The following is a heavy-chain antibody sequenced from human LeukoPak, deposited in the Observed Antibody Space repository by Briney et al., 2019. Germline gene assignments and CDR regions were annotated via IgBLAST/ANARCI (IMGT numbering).Heavy chain of an antibody. Sequence: SQTLSLTCTVSGGSISSGDYYWSWIRQPPGKGLEWIGYIYYSGSTYYDPSLKSRVTISVDTSKNQFSLKLSSVTAADTAVYYCARERESNLTGYYPSYFDYRGQGTLVTVSS. CDR3: ARERESNLTGYYPSYFDY. CDR1: GGSISSGDYY. D-gene: IGHD3-9*01. J-gene: IGHJ4*02. V-gene: IGHV4-30-4*01. CDR2: IYYSGST.